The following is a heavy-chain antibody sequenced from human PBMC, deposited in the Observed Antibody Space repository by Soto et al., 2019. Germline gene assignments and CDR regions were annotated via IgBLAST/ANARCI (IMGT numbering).Heavy chain of an antibody. CDR3: VKVRDIVATIGDYGMDV. Sequence: GGSLRLSCSASGFTFSSYAMHWVRQAPGKGLEYVSAISSNGGSTYYADSVKGRFTISRDNSKNTLYLQMSSLRAEDTAVYYCVKVRDIVATIGDYGMDVWGQGTTVTVSS. V-gene: IGHV3-64D*08. CDR2: ISSNGGST. J-gene: IGHJ6*02. D-gene: IGHD5-12*01. CDR1: GFTFSSYA.